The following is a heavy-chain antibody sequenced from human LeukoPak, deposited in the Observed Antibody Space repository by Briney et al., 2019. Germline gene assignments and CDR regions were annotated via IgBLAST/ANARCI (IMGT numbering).Heavy chain of an antibody. V-gene: IGHV1-2*02. CDR1: GYTFTGYY. J-gene: IGHJ4*02. CDR3: AGASIAAAGTIDY. CDR2: INPNSGGT. D-gene: IGHD6-13*01. Sequence: AASVKVSCKASGYTFTGYYMRWVRQAPGQGLEWMGWINPNSGGTNYAQKLQGRVTMTRDTSISTAYMELSRLRSDDTAVYYCAGASIAAAGTIDYWGQGTLVTVSS.